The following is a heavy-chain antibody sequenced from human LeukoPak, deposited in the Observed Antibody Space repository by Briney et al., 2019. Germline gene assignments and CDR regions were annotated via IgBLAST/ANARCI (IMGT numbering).Heavy chain of an antibody. V-gene: IGHV1-2*02. CDR2: INPNSGGT. CDR3: ARAHYLRLYFFDY. Sequence: GASVKVSCKASGYTITDYYMHWVRQAPGQGLEWMGWINPNSGGTNYAQKFEGRVTMTTDTSINTGYVELSSLTSDDTAVYFCARAHYLRLYFFDYWGQGTLVTVSS. D-gene: IGHD3-10*01. J-gene: IGHJ4*02. CDR1: GYTITDYY.